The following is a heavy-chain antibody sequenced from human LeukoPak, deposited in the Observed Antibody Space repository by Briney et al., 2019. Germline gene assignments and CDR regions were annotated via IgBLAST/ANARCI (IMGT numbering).Heavy chain of an antibody. J-gene: IGHJ6*03. CDR2: IYSGGST. CDR1: GFTVSSNY. D-gene: IGHD5-18*01. CDR3: ARALRGYSYGYDYYYMDV. Sequence: PGGSLRLSCAASGFTVSSNYMSWVRQAPGKGLEWVSVIYSGGSTYYADSVKGRFTISRDNSKNTLYLQMNSLRAEGTAVYYCARALRGYSYGYDYYYMDVWGKGTTVTVSS. V-gene: IGHV3-53*01.